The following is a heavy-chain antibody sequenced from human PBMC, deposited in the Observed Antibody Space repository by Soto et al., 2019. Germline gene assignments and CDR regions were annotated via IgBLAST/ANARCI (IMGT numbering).Heavy chain of an antibody. Sequence: EVQLVESGGGLVQPGRSLRLSCAASGFTFVDYAMHWVRRVPGKGLEWVSSITWNRHVIRYADSVKARFTISRDNAKHSLYLQMNSLRPEEPASYYCAKRGPDPLCSGGRCYCVYWGQGALVTVAS. V-gene: IGHV3-9*01. CDR3: AKRGPDPLCSGGRCYCVY. J-gene: IGHJ1*01. CDR2: ITWNRHVI. CDR1: GFTFVDYA. D-gene: IGHD2-15*01.